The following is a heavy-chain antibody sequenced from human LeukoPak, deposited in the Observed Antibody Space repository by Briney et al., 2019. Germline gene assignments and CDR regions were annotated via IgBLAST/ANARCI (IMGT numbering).Heavy chain of an antibody. CDR1: GFTFSSYA. CDR2: ISYDGSNK. Sequence: GGSLKLSCAASGFTFSSYAMHWVRQAPGKGLEWVAVISYDGSNKYYADSVKGRFTISRDNSKNTLYLQMNSLRAEDTAVYYCARDRSTRRTAYCGNWGQGTLVTVSS. CDR3: ARDRSTRRTAYCGN. J-gene: IGHJ4*02. V-gene: IGHV3-30-3*01. D-gene: IGHD2-21*01.